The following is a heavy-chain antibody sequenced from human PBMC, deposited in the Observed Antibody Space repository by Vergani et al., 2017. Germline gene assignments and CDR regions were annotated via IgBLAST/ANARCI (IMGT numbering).Heavy chain of an antibody. Sequence: QVQLVESGGGLVKPGGSLRLSCAASGFTFSDYYMRWIRQAPGKGLEWVSYISSSSSYTNYADSVKGRFTISRDNAKNSLYLQRNSLRAEDTAVYYCERAESLMVRGVIGAFDIWGQGTMVTVSS. CDR2: ISSSSSYT. J-gene: IGHJ3*02. CDR3: ERAESLMVRGVIGAFDI. CDR1: GFTFSDYY. V-gene: IGHV3-11*05. D-gene: IGHD3-10*01.